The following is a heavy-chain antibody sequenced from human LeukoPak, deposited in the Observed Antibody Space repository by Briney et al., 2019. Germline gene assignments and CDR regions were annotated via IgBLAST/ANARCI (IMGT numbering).Heavy chain of an antibody. CDR2: ISPRGGGT. D-gene: IGHD7-27*01. CDR1: GFIFSTYS. V-gene: IGHV3-23*01. J-gene: IGHJ4*02. Sequence: PGGSLRLSCTASGFIFSTYSMNWVRQAPGKGLEWVSGISPRGGGTYYADSVKGRFTISRDDSKSTLSLQMNSLRVEDTAVYYCARDLAWGAFDYWGQGTLVSVSS. CDR3: ARDLAWGAFDY.